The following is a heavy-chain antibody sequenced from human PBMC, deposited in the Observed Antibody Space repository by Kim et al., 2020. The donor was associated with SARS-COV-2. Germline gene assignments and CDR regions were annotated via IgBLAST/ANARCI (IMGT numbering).Heavy chain of an antibody. D-gene: IGHD6-13*01. Sequence: STSYAQKFQGRVTMTRDTSTSTVYMELSSLRSEDTAVYYCARVATAGQLDYWGQGTLVTVSS. V-gene: IGHV1-46*01. J-gene: IGHJ4*02. CDR3: ARVATAGQLDY. CDR2: ST.